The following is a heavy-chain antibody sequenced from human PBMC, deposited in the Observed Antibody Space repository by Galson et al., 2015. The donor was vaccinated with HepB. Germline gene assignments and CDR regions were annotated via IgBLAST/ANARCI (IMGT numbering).Heavy chain of an antibody. Sequence: SVKVSCKVSGYTLTELSMHWVRQAPGKGLEWMGGFDPEDGETIYAQKFQGRVTMTEDTSTDTAYMELNSLRSEDTAVYYCATGPIAVAGSDAFDIWGQGTMVTVSS. CDR3: ATGPIAVAGSDAFDI. D-gene: IGHD6-19*01. CDR1: GYTLTELS. CDR2: FDPEDGET. V-gene: IGHV1-24*01. J-gene: IGHJ3*02.